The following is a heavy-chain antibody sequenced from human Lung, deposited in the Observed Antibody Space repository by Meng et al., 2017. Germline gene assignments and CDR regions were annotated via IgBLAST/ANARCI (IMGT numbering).Heavy chain of an antibody. J-gene: IGHJ4*02. V-gene: IGHV4-4*02. D-gene: IGHD1-26*01. CDR2: IFHSGST. Sequence: QVALLESGPGLVKPSGTLSLTCAVSGGSITSSTWWSWVRQTPGKGLEWFGEIFHSGSTNYNPPLESRVTISVDKSKNQFSLKVYSVTAADTATYYCARFDISSSGRGDYWGQGILVTVSS. CDR1: GGSITSSTW. CDR3: ARFDISSSGRGDY.